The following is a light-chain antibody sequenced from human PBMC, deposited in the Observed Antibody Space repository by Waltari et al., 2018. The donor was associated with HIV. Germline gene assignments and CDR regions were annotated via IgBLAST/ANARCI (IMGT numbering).Light chain of an antibody. CDR1: QSLLHSNGYNY. Sequence: DIVMTQSPLSLPVTPGESASISCRSNQSLLHSNGYNYLDWYLQKPGQPPQLLIDLGSNRASGVPDRFSGSGSGTDFTLKISRVGAEDVGVYYCMQALQTPRYSFGQGTKLEIK. CDR3: MQALQTPRYS. CDR2: LGS. V-gene: IGKV2-28*01. J-gene: IGKJ2*03.